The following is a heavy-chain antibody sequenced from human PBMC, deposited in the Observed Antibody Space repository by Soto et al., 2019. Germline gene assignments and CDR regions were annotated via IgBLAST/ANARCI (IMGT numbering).Heavy chain of an antibody. Sequence: RHRRRNAHGKGLEWMGGFDPEDGETIYAQKFQGRVTMTEDTSTDTAYMELSSLRSEDMAVYYSARDLISRHGFDISGQGP. J-gene: IGHJ3*02. D-gene: IGHD3-9*01. CDR3: ARDLISRHGFDI. V-gene: IGHV1-24*01. CDR2: FDPEDGET.